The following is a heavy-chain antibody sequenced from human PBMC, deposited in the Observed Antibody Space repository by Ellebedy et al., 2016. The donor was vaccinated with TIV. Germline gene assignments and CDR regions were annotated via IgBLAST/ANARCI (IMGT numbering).Heavy chain of an antibody. V-gene: IGHV3-49*04. CDR3: ARSGRMDV. D-gene: IGHD6-25*01. CDR2: FRGIPYGGTK. Sequence: PGGSLRLSCTASGFTLRDYGVSWVRQAPGKGLEWVGFFRGIPYGGTKEYAASVKGRFTISRDDSKGIAYLQMNSLKTEDTAVYYCARSGRMDVWGQGTTVAVSS. CDR1: GFTLRDYG. J-gene: IGHJ6*02.